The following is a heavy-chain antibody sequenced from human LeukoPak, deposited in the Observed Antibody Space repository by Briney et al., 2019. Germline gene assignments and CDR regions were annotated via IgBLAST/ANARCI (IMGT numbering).Heavy chain of an antibody. CDR1: GFTFSDYY. J-gene: IGHJ2*01. D-gene: IGHD1-26*01. CDR3: AKDRTVGASYWYFDL. Sequence: PGGSLRLSCAASGFTFSDYYMSWIRQAPGKGLEWVSYISSSGNTIYYADSVKGRFTISRDSSKNTLFLHMNTLRAEDTAIYYCAKDRTVGASYWYFDLWGRGTLVTVSS. V-gene: IGHV3-11*01. CDR2: ISSSGNTI.